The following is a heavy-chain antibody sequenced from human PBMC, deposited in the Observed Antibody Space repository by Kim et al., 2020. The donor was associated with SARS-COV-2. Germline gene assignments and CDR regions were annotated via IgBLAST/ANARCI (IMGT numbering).Heavy chain of an antibody. CDR3: ARSYCGGDCSFDY. D-gene: IGHD2-21*02. Sequence: YNPALKSRVTISVDTSKNQFSLKLSSVTAADTAVYYCARSYCGGDCSFDYWGQGTLVTVSS. J-gene: IGHJ4*02. V-gene: IGHV4-31*02.